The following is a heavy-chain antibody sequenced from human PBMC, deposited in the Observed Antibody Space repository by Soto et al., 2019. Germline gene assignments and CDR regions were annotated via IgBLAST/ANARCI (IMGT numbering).Heavy chain of an antibody. D-gene: IGHD3-22*01. CDR1: GFSFSDYF. CDR2: INPSGDSR. CDR3: ARESWLAGWDWFAP. Sequence: ASVKVSCKASGFSFSDYFTHWVRQAPGQGLERMGIINPSGDSRNYAQKFQGRVTITRDTSTSTAYMELRSLRSDDTAVYYCARESWLAGWDWFAPWGQGTLVTVSS. V-gene: IGHV1-46*01. J-gene: IGHJ5*02.